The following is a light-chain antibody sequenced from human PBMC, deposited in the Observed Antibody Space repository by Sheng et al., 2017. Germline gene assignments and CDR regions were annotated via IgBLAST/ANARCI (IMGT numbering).Light chain of an antibody. J-gene: IGKJ1*01. CDR2: AAS. Sequence: DIQMTQSPPSLSASVGDRVTITCRASQTISGYLNWYQHKPGKAPRLLISAASTLQSGVPSRFTGSGSGTDFTLTISSLQPDDFATYYCQQSYSIRAWTFGQGTKVEIK. CDR1: QTISGY. CDR3: QQSYSIRAWT. V-gene: IGKV1-39*01.